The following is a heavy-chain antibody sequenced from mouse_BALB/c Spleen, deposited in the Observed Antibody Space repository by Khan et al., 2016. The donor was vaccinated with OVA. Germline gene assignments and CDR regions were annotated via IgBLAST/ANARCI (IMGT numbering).Heavy chain of an antibody. CDR2: ISYSGST. CDR3: ARPPYYGSSFDS. D-gene: IGHD1-1*01. CDR1: GYSITNNYA. J-gene: IGHJ2*01. V-gene: IGHV3-2*02. Sequence: EAGPGLVKPSQSLSLTCTVTGYSITNNYAWNWIRQFPGNKLEWMGYISYSGSTNYNPSLKSRISITRDTSKNQFFLQLNSVTTEDTATYSLARPPYYGSSFDSWGQGPPLTVSS.